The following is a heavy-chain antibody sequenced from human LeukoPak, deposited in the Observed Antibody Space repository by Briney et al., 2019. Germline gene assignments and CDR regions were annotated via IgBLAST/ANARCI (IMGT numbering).Heavy chain of an antibody. D-gene: IGHD2-2*01. CDR3: ARDYLPAAAIREPYFDY. CDR1: GGTFSSYG. J-gene: IGHJ4*02. CDR2: ISAYNGNT. Sequence: GASVKVSCKASGGTFSSYGISWVRQAPGQGLEWMGWISAYNGNTNYAQKLQGRVTMTTDTSTSTAYMELRSLRSDDTAVYYCARDYLPAAAIREPYFDYWGQGTLVTVSS. V-gene: IGHV1-18*01.